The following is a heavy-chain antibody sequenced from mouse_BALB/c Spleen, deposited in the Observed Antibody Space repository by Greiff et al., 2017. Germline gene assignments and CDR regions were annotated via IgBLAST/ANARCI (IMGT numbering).Heavy chain of an antibody. Sequence: EVQLQQSGPELVKPGASVKMSCKASGYTFTSYVMHWVKQKPGQGLEWIGYINPYNDGTKYNEKFKGKATLTSDKSSSTAYMELSSLTSEDSAVYYCARSYKYGTSYAMDYWGQGTSVTVSS. CDR3: ARSYKYGTSYAMDY. D-gene: IGHD2-10*02. CDR2: INPYNDGT. J-gene: IGHJ4*01. CDR1: GYTFTSYV. V-gene: IGHV1-14*01.